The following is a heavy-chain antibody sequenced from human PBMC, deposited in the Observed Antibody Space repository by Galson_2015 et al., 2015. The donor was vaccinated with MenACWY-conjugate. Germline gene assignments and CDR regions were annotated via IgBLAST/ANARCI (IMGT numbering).Heavy chain of an antibody. CDR2: ISSSGSTI. D-gene: IGHD3-10*01. CDR1: GFTFSSYE. CDR3: ARDRLGAYYYGSGRGPDY. J-gene: IGHJ4*02. Sequence: SLRLSCAASGFTFSSYEMSWVRQAPGKGLEWVSYISSSGSTIYYADSVKGRFTISRDNAKNSLYLQMSSLGAEDTAVYYCARDRLGAYYYGSGRGPDYWGQGTLVTVSS. V-gene: IGHV3-48*03.